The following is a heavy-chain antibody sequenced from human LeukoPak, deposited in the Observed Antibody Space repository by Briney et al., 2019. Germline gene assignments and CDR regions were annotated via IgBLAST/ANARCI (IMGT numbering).Heavy chain of an antibody. Sequence: KPSETLSLTCTVSGGSISSYYWSWIRQPPGKGLEWIGYIYYSGTTNYNPSLKSRVTISVDTSKNQFSLKLSSVTAADTAVYYCARLGGYNFGYWGQGTLVTVSS. D-gene: IGHD5-24*01. V-gene: IGHV4-59*12. J-gene: IGHJ4*02. CDR2: IYYSGTT. CDR1: GGSISSYY. CDR3: ARLGGYNFGY.